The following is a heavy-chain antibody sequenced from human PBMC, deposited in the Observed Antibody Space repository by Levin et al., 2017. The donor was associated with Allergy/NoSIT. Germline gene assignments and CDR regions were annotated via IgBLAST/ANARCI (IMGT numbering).Heavy chain of an antibody. CDR1: GFSFSTYW. CDR3: ARGSRGYSYNDAAGQVTVIVLYDS. J-gene: IGHJ4*02. D-gene: IGHD3-22*01. Sequence: LAGGSLRLSCAASGFSFSTYWMGWVRQAPGKGLEWVANIEREGDDKYYVDSVKGRFTISRDNAQDSLYLQMNSLRAEDTAVYYCARGSRGYSYNDAAGQVTVIVLYDSWGQGTLVTVSS. CDR2: IEREGDDK. V-gene: IGHV3-7*04.